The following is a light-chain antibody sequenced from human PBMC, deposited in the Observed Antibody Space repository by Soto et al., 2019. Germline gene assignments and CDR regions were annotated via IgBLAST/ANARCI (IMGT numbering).Light chain of an antibody. V-gene: IGLV6-57*04. CDR3: QSYDSSNHWV. J-gene: IGLJ3*02. Sequence: NFMLTQPHSVSESPGKTVTISCTRSSGSIASHYVQWYQQRPGSAPTTVIYEDNQRPSGVPDQFSGSIDSSSNSASLTISGLKTEDEAAYYCQSYDSSNHWVFGGGTKVTVL. CDR1: SGSIASHY. CDR2: EDN.